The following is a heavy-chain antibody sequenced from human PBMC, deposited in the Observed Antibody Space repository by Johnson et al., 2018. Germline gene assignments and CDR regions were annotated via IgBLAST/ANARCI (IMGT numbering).Heavy chain of an antibody. CDR1: GFTFSSYS. Sequence: VQLVQSGGGLVQPGGSLRLSCAASGFTFSSYSMNWVRQAPGKGLEWVSAISGSGSSTYYADSVKGRFTISRDNSKNTLYLQMNSLRAEDTAVYYCAKADYYDTSGYYHDAFDIWGQGTMVTVSS. CDR3: AKADYYDTSGYYHDAFDI. V-gene: IGHV3-23*04. J-gene: IGHJ3*02. CDR2: ISGSGSST. D-gene: IGHD3-22*01.